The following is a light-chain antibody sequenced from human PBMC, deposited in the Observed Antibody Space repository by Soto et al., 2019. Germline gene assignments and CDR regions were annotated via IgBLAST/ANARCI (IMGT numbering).Light chain of an antibody. CDR2: TAS. CDR3: QQTSSTLDS. CDR1: QNIRTY. V-gene: IGKV1-39*01. J-gene: IGKJ2*03. Sequence: DIQVTQSPSSLSASVGDRVTITCRASQNIRTYLNWYQQRPGKPPKLLIHTASTLQSGVPSRFSGSGSGTDSTLTISSLQPEDFATYYCQQTSSTLDSFGQGTKLEIK.